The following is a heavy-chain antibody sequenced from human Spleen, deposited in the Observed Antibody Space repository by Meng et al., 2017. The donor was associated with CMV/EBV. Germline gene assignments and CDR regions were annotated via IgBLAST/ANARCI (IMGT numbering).Heavy chain of an antibody. D-gene: IGHD2-2*01. CDR1: CTFSTDA. Sequence: CTFSTDAMHGVRQAPGKGLEWVAVISYDGSNKYYADSVKGRFTISRDSSKNTVNLQMNSLRAEDTAVYYCARPVLPAAITKNCYFALWGRGTLVTVSS. V-gene: IGHV3-30*04. CDR3: ARPVLPAAITKNCYFAL. CDR2: ISYDGSNK. J-gene: IGHJ2*01.